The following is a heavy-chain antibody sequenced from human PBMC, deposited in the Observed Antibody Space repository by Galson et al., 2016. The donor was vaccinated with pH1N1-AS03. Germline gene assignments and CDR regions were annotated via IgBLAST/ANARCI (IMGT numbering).Heavy chain of an antibody. CDR1: GFTFSSYR. J-gene: IGHJ6*02. D-gene: IGHD5-12*01. V-gene: IGHV3-48*02. CDR3: PREYNGHDPRYLHGMDV. Sequence: SLRLSCAASGFTFSSYRMNWVRHAPGKGLEWVSYIGKGSGIIYYAVSVRGRFTISRDDVNNSLYLQMHSLGDEETVVYYWPREYNGHDPRYLHGMDVWGQGTTGIVSS. CDR2: IGKGSGII.